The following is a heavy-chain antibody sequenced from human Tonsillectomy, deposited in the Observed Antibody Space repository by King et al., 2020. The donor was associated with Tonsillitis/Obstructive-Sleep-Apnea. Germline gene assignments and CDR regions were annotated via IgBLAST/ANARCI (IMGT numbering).Heavy chain of an antibody. CDR2: INPSGGST. V-gene: IGHV1-46*01. D-gene: IGHD2-15*01. Sequence: VQLVESGAEVKKPGASVKVACKASGYTFTRYYMHWVRQAPGQGLEWMGVINPSGGSTHYAQKFQGRVTMTRDTSTSTVYMELSSLRSEETAVYYCASCSGGSCDSARSYYFDYWGQGTLVTVSS. J-gene: IGHJ4*02. CDR1: GYTFTRYY. CDR3: ASCSGGSCDSARSYYFDY.